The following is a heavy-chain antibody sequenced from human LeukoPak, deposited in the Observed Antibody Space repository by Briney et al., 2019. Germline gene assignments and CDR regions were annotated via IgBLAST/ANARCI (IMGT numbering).Heavy chain of an antibody. CDR1: GGSISSSNW. D-gene: IGHD2-21*02. J-gene: IGHJ4*02. V-gene: IGHV4-4*02. CDR3: ARFWVGDCPFDS. Sequence: PSETLSLTCAVSGGSISSSNWWSWVRQPPGKGLEWIGEIYHSGSTNYNPSLKSRVTISVDKSKNQFSLKLSSVTAADTAVYYWARFWVGDCPFDSGGRGTLVTVSS. CDR2: IYHSGST.